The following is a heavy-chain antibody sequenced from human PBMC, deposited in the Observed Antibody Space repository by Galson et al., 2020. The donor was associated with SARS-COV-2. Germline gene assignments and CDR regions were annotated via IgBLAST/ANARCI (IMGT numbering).Heavy chain of an antibody. Sequence: PGGSLRLSCAASGFTFNNYAMHWVRQAPGKGLEWVAVIWYDGRNKYYADSVNGRFTISRDNSKNTVSLQMNSLKVEDTAIYYCAKELKEGATDYWGAGTLVTVSS. V-gene: IGHV3-33*06. CDR3: AKELKEGATDY. D-gene: IGHD1-26*01. J-gene: IGHJ4*02. CDR1: GFTFNNYA. CDR2: IWYDGRNK.